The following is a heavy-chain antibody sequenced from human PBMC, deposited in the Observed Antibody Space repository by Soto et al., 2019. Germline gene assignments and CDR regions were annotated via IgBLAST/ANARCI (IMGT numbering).Heavy chain of an antibody. CDR3: ARDGYSRPFDY. V-gene: IGHV4-59*01. Sequence: WXRQPTGKGLEWIGYIYYSGSTNYNPSLKSRVTISVDTSKNQFSLKLSSVTAADTAVYYCARDGYSRPFDYWGQGTLVTVSS. CDR2: IYYSGST. D-gene: IGHD6-13*01. J-gene: IGHJ4*02.